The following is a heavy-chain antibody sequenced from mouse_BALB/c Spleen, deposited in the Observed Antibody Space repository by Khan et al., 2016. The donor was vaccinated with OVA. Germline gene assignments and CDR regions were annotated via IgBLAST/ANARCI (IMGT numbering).Heavy chain of an antibody. D-gene: IGHD2-2*01. CDR1: GYTFTSYN. V-gene: IGHV1-12*01. Sequence: QVQLQQPGAELVKPGASVKMSCKASGYTFTSYNMHWVKQTPGQGLEWIGAIYPGNGDTSYNQKFKGKATLTADKSSSTAYMQLSSLTSEDSAVDYGARWGGYPFAYWGQGTLVTVSA. J-gene: IGHJ3*01. CDR3: ARWGGYPFAY. CDR2: IYPGNGDT.